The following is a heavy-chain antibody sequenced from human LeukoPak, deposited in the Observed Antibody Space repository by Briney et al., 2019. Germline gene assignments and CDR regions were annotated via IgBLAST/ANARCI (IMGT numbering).Heavy chain of an antibody. V-gene: IGHV1-18*01. CDR1: GYTFTSYG. D-gene: IGHD3-16*01. J-gene: IGHJ4*02. Sequence: GASVEVSCKASGYTFTSYGISWVRQAPGQGLEWMGWISAYNGNTNYAQKLQGRVTMTTDTSTSTAYMELRSLRSDDTAVYYCATLIMITFGGVTPSDYFDYWGQGTLVTVSS. CDR2: ISAYNGNT. CDR3: ATLIMITFGGVTPSDYFDY.